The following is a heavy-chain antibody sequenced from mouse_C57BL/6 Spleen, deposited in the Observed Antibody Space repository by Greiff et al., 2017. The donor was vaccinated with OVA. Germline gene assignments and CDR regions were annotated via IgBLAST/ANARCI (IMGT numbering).Heavy chain of an antibody. D-gene: IGHD1-1*01. Sequence: VKLQESGPELVKPGASVKISCKASGYAFSSSWLNWVKQRPGKGLEWIGRIYPGDGDTNYNGKFKGKATLTADKSSSTAYMQLSSLTSEDSAVYFCAPEFITTVVARNYYAMDYWGQGTSVTVSS. CDR2: IYPGDGDT. V-gene: IGHV1-82*01. J-gene: IGHJ4*01. CDR1: GYAFSSSW. CDR3: APEFITTVVARNYYAMDY.